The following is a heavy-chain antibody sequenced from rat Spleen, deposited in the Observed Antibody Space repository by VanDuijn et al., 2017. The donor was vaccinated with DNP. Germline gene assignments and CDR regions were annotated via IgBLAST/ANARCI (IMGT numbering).Heavy chain of an antibody. V-gene: IGHV3-1*01. Sequence: EVRLQESGPGLVKPSQSLSLTCSVTGYSITSNYWGWIRHFPGNKMEWIGYISYSGVTSYNPSLRSRISITRDTSKNQSFLQLNSVTTEDTATSFCARGGGGIWFAYWGQGTLVTVSS. CDR3: ARGGGGIWFAY. CDR1: GYSITSNY. CDR2: ISYSGVT. J-gene: IGHJ3*01. D-gene: IGHD4-3*01.